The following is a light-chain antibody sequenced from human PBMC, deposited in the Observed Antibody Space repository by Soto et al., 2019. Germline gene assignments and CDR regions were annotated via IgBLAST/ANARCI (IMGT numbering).Light chain of an antibody. J-gene: IGKJ1*01. CDR2: DAS. CDR3: QQRTNWPPWT. V-gene: IGKV3-11*01. CDR1: QSLSSY. Sequence: EIVLTQSPATLSLSPGERATLSCSASQSLSSYLDWYQQKPGQAPRLLIYDASTRATGTPARFSGSGSGTDFTLTISSLEPEDFAVYYCQQRTNWPPWTFGQGTRLEIK.